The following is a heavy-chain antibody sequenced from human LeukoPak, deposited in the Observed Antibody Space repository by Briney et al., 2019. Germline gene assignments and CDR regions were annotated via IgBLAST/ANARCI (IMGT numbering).Heavy chain of an antibody. Sequence: SVTVSCTASGGTFISYAISWVRQAPGQGLEWMGGIIPIFGTANYAQKFQGRVTITADESTSTAYMELSSLRSEDTAVYYCAIDYGDYAVVYWGQGTLVTVSS. V-gene: IGHV1-69*13. CDR1: GGTFISYA. CDR2: IIPIFGTA. D-gene: IGHD4-17*01. CDR3: AIDYGDYAVVY. J-gene: IGHJ4*02.